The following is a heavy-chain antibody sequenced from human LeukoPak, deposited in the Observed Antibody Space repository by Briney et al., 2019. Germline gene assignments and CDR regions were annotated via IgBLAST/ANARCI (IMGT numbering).Heavy chain of an antibody. CDR1: GFTFSSYG. CDR2: IRYDGSNK. CDR3: AKDTSIFGVVIINLGYFEY. Sequence: PGGSLRLSCAVSGFTFSSYGMHWVRQAPGKGLEWVGFIRYDGSNKYYADSVKGRFTISRDNSKNTLYLQMNSLRAEDTAVYYCAKDTSIFGVVIINLGYFEYWGQGTLVTVSS. D-gene: IGHD3-3*01. J-gene: IGHJ4*02. V-gene: IGHV3-30*02.